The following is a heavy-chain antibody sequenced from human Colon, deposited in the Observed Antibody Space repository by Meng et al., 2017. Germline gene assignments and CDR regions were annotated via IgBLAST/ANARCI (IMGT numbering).Heavy chain of an antibody. CDR1: GAPLCSVIW. Sequence: LQLEESGPGHGEPWGTVSMTSTVSGAPLCSVIWWSWVRQHPGKGLEWIGEVYHRGDTKYNPSLKSRVVISVDRSKNQFSLNLSSVTAADTAVYYCGRDQGRQLINHWGQGTLVTVSS. V-gene: IGHV4-4*02. J-gene: IGHJ4*02. D-gene: IGHD1-1*01. CDR3: GRDQGRQLINH. CDR2: VYHRGDT.